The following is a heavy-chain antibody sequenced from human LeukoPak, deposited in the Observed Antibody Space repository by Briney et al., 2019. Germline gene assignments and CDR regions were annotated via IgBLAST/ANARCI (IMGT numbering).Heavy chain of an antibody. J-gene: IGHJ4*02. Sequence: PGGSLRLSCAASGFTFSSYSMNWVRQAPGKGLEWVSYISSSSSTIYYADSVKGRFTISRDNAKNSLYLQMNSLRAEDTAVYYCARDMRRYDSSGYRPHYFDYWGQGTLVTVSS. CDR3: ARDMRRYDSSGYRPHYFDY. CDR2: ISSSSSTI. D-gene: IGHD3-22*01. CDR1: GFTFSSYS. V-gene: IGHV3-48*04.